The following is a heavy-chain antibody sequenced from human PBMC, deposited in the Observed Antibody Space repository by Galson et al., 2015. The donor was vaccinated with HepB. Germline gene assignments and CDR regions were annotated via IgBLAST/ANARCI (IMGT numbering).Heavy chain of an antibody. Sequence: SLRLSCAASGFTFSNYAMSWVRQAPGKGLEWVGRIKSKTDGGTTDYAAPVKGRFTISRDDSKNTLYLQMNSLKTEDTAVYYCTTQGNPDYYYYGMDVWGQGTTVTVSS. D-gene: IGHD1-14*01. CDR3: TTQGNPDYYYYGMDV. CDR1: GFTFSNYA. CDR2: IKSKTDGGTT. J-gene: IGHJ6*02. V-gene: IGHV3-15*01.